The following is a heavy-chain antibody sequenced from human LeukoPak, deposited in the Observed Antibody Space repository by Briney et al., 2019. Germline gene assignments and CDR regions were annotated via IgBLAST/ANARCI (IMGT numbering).Heavy chain of an antibody. Sequence: GESLKISCKGSGYSINNYWIGWVRQAPGQRLEWMGWITAGNGNTKYSQKFQGRVTITRDTSASTAYMELSSLRSEDTAVYYCARDREVGSSWSWFYYGMDVWGQGTTVTVS. J-gene: IGHJ6*02. CDR2: ITAGNGNT. CDR3: ARDREVGSSWSWFYYGMDV. CDR1: GYSINNYW. D-gene: IGHD6-13*01. V-gene: IGHV1-3*01.